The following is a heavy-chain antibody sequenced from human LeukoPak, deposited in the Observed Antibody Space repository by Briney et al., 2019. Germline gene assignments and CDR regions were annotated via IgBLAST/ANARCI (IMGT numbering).Heavy chain of an antibody. Sequence: SETLSLTCTVSGGSISSYYWTWLRQPPGRGLEWIGSIYDSGRSIYSPSLESRVTISVDTSKSQFSLKLSSVTAADTAVYYCARHECGGSCYPEDYWGQGTLVTVSS. J-gene: IGHJ4*02. CDR2: IYDSGRS. CDR1: GGSISSYY. D-gene: IGHD2-15*01. V-gene: IGHV4-59*08. CDR3: ARHECGGSCYPEDY.